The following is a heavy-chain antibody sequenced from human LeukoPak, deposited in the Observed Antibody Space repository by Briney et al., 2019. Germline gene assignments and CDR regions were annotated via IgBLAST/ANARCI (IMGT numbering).Heavy chain of an antibody. CDR2: VYDSGST. Sequence: PSETLSLTCTVSGGSVRRSYCYWGWIRQTPGKGLEWIGSVYDSGSTQYSPSLKSRLTVSVDTSKNQFSLNLTSVTATDTAVYYCARSPLPYGAGRGYLDYWGRGTLVTVSS. V-gene: IGHV4-39*01. CDR1: GGSVRRSYCY. CDR3: ARSPLPYGAGRGYLDY. J-gene: IGHJ4*02. D-gene: IGHD3-10*01.